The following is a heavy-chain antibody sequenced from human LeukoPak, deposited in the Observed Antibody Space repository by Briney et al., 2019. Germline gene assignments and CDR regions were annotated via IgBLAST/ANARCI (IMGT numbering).Heavy chain of an antibody. J-gene: IGHJ5*02. CDR2: IYYTGST. D-gene: IGHD3-10*01. V-gene: IGHV4-39*01. CDR1: GGPISSSTYY. CDR3: ASLYGSGSSWFDP. Sequence: SETLSLTCTVSGGPISSSTYYWGWIRQPPGKGLEWIGNIYYTGSTYYNPSLRSRVTISADTSKNQFSLKLSSVTAADTAVYYCASLYGSGSSWFDPWGQGTLVTVSS.